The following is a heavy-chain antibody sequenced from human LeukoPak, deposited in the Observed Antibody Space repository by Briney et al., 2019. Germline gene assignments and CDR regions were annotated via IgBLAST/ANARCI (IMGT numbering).Heavy chain of an antibody. CDR3: ARASNWVKNSGYSSSSVPNWFDP. CDR2: IGAYNGNT. V-gene: IGHV1-18*01. D-gene: IGHD6-6*01. Sequence: GASVKVSCKASGYTFTSYGISWVRQPPGQGLEWMGWIGAYNGNTNYAQKLQGRVTMTTDTSTSTAYMELRSLRSDDTAVYYCARASNWVKNSGYSSSSVPNWFDPWGQGTLVTVSS. CDR1: GYTFTSYG. J-gene: IGHJ5*02.